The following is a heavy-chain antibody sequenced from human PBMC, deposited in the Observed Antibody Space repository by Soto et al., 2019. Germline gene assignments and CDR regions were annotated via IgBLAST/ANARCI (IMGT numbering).Heavy chain of an antibody. CDR3: AKGYDFWSGSNWFDP. CDR1: GFTFSSYA. J-gene: IGHJ5*02. CDR2: ISGSGGST. Sequence: PVGSLRLSCAASGFTFSSYAMSWVRQAPGKGLEWVSAISGSGGSTYYADSVKGRFTISRDNSKNTLYLQMNSLRAEDTAVYYCAKGYDFWSGSNWFDPWGQGTLVTVS. D-gene: IGHD3-3*01. V-gene: IGHV3-23*01.